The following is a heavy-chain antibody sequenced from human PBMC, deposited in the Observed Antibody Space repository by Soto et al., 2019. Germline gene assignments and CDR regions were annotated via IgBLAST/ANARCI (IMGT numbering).Heavy chain of an antibody. CDR3: AKDRAPFIYDSWSGPFDF. CDR2: ISYDGRHK. D-gene: IGHD3-3*01. Sequence: PGGSLRLSCAASGFTFSNHGMNWVRQAPGKGLEWVSVISYDGRHKHYADSVKGRFSISRDNSQNTLYLQIYSLRGEDTAVYYCAKDRAPFIYDSWSGPFDFWGQGTLVTVS. V-gene: IGHV3-30*18. J-gene: IGHJ4*02. CDR1: GFTFSNHG.